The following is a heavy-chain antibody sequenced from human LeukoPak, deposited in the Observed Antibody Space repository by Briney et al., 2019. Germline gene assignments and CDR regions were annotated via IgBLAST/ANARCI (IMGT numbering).Heavy chain of an antibody. Sequence: PSETLSLTCTVSGGSISSYYWSWIRQPAGKGLEWIGRFYISGSINYNPSLKSRVTMSVDTSKNQFSLRLNSVTAADTAVYYCARDFLLQSEGLFDYWGQGTLVTVSS. J-gene: IGHJ4*02. CDR2: FYISGSI. D-gene: IGHD4-11*01. CDR3: ARDFLLQSEGLFDY. V-gene: IGHV4-4*07. CDR1: GGSISSYY.